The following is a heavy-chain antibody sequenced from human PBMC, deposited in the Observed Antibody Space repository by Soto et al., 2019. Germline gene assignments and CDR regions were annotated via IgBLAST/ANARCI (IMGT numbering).Heavy chain of an antibody. CDR1: GYTFTGYY. CDR3: ARSHQKDTAMVKGDNWFDP. Sequence: ASVKVSCKASGYTFTGYYMHWVRQAPGQGLEWMGWINPNSGGTNYAQKFQGWVTMTRDTSISTAYMELSRLRSDDTAVYYCARSHQKDTAMVKGDNWFDPWGQGTLVTVSS. D-gene: IGHD5-18*01. CDR2: INPNSGGT. V-gene: IGHV1-2*04. J-gene: IGHJ5*02.